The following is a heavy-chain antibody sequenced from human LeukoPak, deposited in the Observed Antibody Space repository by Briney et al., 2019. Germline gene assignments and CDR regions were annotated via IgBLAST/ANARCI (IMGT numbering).Heavy chain of an antibody. CDR1: GGSISSGDYY. Sequence: SETLSLTCTVSGGSISSGDYYWGWIRQPPGKGLEWIVYIYYSGSTYYNPSLKSRVTISVDTSKHQFPLKLSSVTAADTAVYYCARVPSYGDYTTGDYWGQGTLVTVSS. V-gene: IGHV4-30-4*01. J-gene: IGHJ4*02. CDR3: ARVPSYGDYTTGDY. CDR2: IYYSGST. D-gene: IGHD4-17*01.